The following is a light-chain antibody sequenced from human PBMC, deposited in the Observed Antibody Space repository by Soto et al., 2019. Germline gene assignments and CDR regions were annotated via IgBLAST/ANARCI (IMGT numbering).Light chain of an antibody. Sequence: EIVLTQSPAILSVSPGERATLSCRASQSISRSLAWYQQKPGQAPRLLISDASTRATGIPARFSGSGSGTEFTLTISSLQPDDFATYYCHQYNSYPWTFGQGTKVEIK. CDR1: QSISRS. J-gene: IGKJ1*01. V-gene: IGKV3-15*01. CDR3: HQYNSYPWT. CDR2: DAS.